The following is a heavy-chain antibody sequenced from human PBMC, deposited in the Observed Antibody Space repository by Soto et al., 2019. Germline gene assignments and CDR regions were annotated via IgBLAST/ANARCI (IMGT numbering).Heavy chain of an antibody. CDR3: ARRWG. CDR2: IYSGGTT. Sequence: EVQLVESGGGLVQPGGSLRLSCAASGFIVSSNYMSWVRQAPGKGPEWVALIYSGGTTHYAESVKGRFTISRDKSKNMLYLQMNSLRAEDTAVYYCARRWGWGHGTMVTVSS. V-gene: IGHV3-66*01. J-gene: IGHJ3*01. D-gene: IGHD1-26*01. CDR1: GFIVSSNY.